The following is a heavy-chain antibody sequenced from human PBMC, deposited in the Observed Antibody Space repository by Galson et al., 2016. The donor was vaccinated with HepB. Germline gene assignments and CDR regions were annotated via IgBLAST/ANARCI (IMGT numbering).Heavy chain of an antibody. Sequence: SLRLSCAASGFTFSNYAMSWVRQAPGKGLEWVSHIDGPTPNTHYADSVRGRFSIYRDNSRDTLYLQMDSLTAEDSAIYYCATWLSHHFDYWGQGTLVTVSS. D-gene: IGHD6-19*01. CDR1: GFTFSNYA. CDR3: ATWLSHHFDY. V-gene: IGHV3-23*01. CDR2: IDGPTPNT. J-gene: IGHJ4*02.